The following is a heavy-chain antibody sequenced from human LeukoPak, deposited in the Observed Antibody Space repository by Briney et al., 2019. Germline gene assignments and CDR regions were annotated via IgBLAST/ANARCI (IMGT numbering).Heavy chain of an antibody. J-gene: IGHJ4*02. D-gene: IGHD6-13*01. CDR1: GGSISSSSYY. V-gene: IGHV4-39*01. CDR3: ARPRGIASAGRRDYFDY. CDR2: IYYSGST. Sequence: SETLSLTCTVSGGSISSSSYYWGWIRQPPGKGLEWIGSIYYSGSTYYNPSLKSRVTISVDTSKNQFSLKLSSVTAADTAVYYCARPRGIASAGRRDYFDYWGPGTLVTVSS.